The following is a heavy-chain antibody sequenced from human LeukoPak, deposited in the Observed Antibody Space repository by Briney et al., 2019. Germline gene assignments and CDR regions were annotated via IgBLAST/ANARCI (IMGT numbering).Heavy chain of an antibody. V-gene: IGHV4-59*01. CDR2: IYYSGST. CDR3: ASGPHYDGSGLIER. Sequence: SETLSLTCTVSGGSISSYYWSWIRQPPGKGLEWIGYIYYSGSTNYNPSLKSRVTISVDTSKNQFSLKLSSVTAADTAVYYCASGPHYDGSGLIERWGQGTLVTVSS. D-gene: IGHD3-22*01. J-gene: IGHJ4*02. CDR1: GGSISSYY.